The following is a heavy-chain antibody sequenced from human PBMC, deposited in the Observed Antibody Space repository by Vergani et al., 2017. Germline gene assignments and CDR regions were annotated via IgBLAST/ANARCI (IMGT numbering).Heavy chain of an antibody. D-gene: IGHD6-6*01. CDR2: INAGNGNT. CDR1: GYTFTSYA. V-gene: IGHV1-3*01. Sequence: QVQLVQSGAEVKKPGASVKVSCKASGYTFTSYAMHWVRQAPGQRLEWMGWINAGNGNTKYSQKFQGRVTITRDTSTDTAYMELSSLRSEDTAVYYCATRTRSIAAHPFDYWGQGTLVTVSS. J-gene: IGHJ4*02. CDR3: ATRTRSIAAHPFDY.